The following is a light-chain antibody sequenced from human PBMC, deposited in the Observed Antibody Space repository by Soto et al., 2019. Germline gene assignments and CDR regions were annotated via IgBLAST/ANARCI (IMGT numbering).Light chain of an antibody. J-gene: IGKJ5*01. CDR2: DAS. CDR3: QQYDNLLPIT. Sequence: IQMTQSPSSLSASVGDRVTITCQASQDISKNLNWYQQKPGKAPKLLIYDASSLQTGVPSRFSGSGSATHLTCTSSSLQPEDVATYYCQQYDNLLPITFGQGTRLEIK. CDR1: QDISKN. V-gene: IGKV1-33*01.